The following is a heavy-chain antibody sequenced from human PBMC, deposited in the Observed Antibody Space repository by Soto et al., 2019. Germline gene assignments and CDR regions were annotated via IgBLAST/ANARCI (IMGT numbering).Heavy chain of an antibody. CDR3: AGDPDSHYNDSHAYSYP. CDR2: IIPIFGTT. D-gene: IGHD3-22*01. V-gene: IGHV1-69*06. J-gene: IGHJ5*02. CDR1: GGTYSSYA. Sequence: SVKVSCKASGGTYSSYAINWVRQAPGQGLQWMGGIIPIFGTTNYAQKFQGRVTITADKFTGTAYMELTRLRSDDTAVYYCAGDPDSHYNDSHAYSYPWGQGTLVTVSS.